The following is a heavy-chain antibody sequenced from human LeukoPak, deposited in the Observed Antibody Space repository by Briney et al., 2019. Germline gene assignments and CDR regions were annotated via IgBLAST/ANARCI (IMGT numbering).Heavy chain of an antibody. CDR1: GGTFSSYA. CDR2: IIPIFGTA. CDR3: ARNIGATIPNEYAFDI. D-gene: IGHD5-12*01. Sequence: SVTVSCKASGGTFSSYAISWVRQAPGQGLEWMGGIIPIFGTANYAQKFQGRVTITADKSTSTAYMELSSLRSEDTAVHYCARNIGATIPNEYAFDIWGQGTMVTVSS. V-gene: IGHV1-69*06. J-gene: IGHJ3*02.